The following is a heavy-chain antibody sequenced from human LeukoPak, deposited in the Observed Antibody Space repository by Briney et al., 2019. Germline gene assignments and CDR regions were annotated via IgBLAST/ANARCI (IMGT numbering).Heavy chain of an antibody. V-gene: IGHV3-7*01. CDR2: INQDGGEK. D-gene: IGHD1-14*01. Sequence: PGGSLRLSCAASGFTFSSYWMTWVRQAPGKGLEWVANINQDGGEKYCVDSVKGRFTISRDSAKNSQYLQMNSLRAEDAAVYYCATDYHGYFDYWGQGTLVTVSS. CDR1: GFTFSSYW. CDR3: ATDYHGYFDY. J-gene: IGHJ4*02.